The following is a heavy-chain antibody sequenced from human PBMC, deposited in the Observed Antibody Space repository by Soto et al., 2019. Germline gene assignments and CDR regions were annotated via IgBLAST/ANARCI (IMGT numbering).Heavy chain of an antibody. CDR3: ASAPGDIDGWRHFDV. V-gene: IGHV4-61*08. D-gene: IGHD6-19*01. CDR2: TYYNGDT. Sequence: PSEPLALTCTVSDDSFRGADYYWSWIRQPLGKGPEWIGYTYYNGDTKYNPALKSRVTMSVDTSKNQFSLRLSSVTAADTAVYFCASAPGDIDGWRHFDVWGRGILVTLSS. CDR1: DDSFRGADYY. J-gene: IGHJ4*02.